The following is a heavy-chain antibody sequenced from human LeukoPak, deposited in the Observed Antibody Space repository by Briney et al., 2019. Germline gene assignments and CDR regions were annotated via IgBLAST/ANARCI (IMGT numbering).Heavy chain of an antibody. J-gene: IGHJ4*02. CDR3: ARHSGIAARFDY. CDR2: LYYTGST. D-gene: IGHD6-6*01. V-gene: IGHV4-59*08. Sequence: SETLSLTCTVSGGSISSYYWSWIRQPPGKGLEWIGYLYYTGSTNYNPSPKSRVTISVDTSKNQFSLRLSSVTAADTAVFYCARHSGIAARFDYWGQGTLVTVSS. CDR1: GGSISSYY.